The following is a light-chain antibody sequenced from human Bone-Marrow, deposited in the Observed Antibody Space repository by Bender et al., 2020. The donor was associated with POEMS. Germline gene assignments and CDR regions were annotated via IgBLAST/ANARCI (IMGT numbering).Light chain of an antibody. CDR1: ILASES. CDR3: QAWDLSLAI. Sequence: SYELTQPPSVSVAPGKTARITCGGSILASESVHWYQQKPGQAPVLVVYDDSDRPSGIPQQFSGSNSGNTATLTISGTQAMDEAEYYCQAWDLSLAIFGGGTRLTVL. CDR2: DDS. J-gene: IGLJ2*01. V-gene: IGLV3-21*03.